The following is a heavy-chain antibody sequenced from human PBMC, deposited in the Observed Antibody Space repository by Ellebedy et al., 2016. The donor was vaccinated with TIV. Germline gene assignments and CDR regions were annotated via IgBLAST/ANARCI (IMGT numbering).Heavy chain of an antibody. J-gene: IGHJ1*01. Sequence: AASVKVSCKASGYTFTDYGITWLRQAPGQGLEWMGWIGTDMGNTNYAQKFSGRVTMTIDTSTTTGYMELRSLRSDDTALYYCARERNIRSSSDFQHWGQGTLVTVSS. D-gene: IGHD6-6*01. CDR1: GYTFTDYG. V-gene: IGHV1-18*04. CDR2: IGTDMGNT. CDR3: ARERNIRSSSDFQH.